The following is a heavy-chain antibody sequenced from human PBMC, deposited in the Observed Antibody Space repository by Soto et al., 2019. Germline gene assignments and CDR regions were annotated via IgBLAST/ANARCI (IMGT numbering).Heavy chain of an antibody. CDR1: GFTFSNYA. CDR3: TKDEENTSGWYHFES. V-gene: IGHV3-23*01. CDR2: SSTSGGST. J-gene: IGHJ4*02. Sequence: GGSLRLSCVASGFTFSNYALSWVRQTPGKGLEWVSASSTSGGSTHYADSVKGRFTISRDNSKNTLYLQMNSLRAEDSAIYYCTKDEENTSGWYHFESWGQGTLVTVSS. D-gene: IGHD6-19*01.